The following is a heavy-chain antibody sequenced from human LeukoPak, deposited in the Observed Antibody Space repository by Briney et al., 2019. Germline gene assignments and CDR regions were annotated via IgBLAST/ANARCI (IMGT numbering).Heavy chain of an antibody. CDR2: INHSGST. Sequence: SETLSLTCAVYGGSFSGYYWSWIRQPPGKGLEWIGEINHSGSTNYNPSLKSRVTISVDTSKNQFSLKLSSVTAADTAVYYCARAAQLWPFDYWGQGTLVTVSS. J-gene: IGHJ4*02. CDR1: GGSFSGYY. V-gene: IGHV4-34*01. CDR3: ARAAQLWPFDY. D-gene: IGHD5-18*01.